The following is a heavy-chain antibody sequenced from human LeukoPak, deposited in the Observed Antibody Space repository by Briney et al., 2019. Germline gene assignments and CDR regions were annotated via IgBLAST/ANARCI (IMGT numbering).Heavy chain of an antibody. CDR2: IHYTGSS. V-gene: IGHV4-59*01. CDR3: ARVARCTSCFDVDY. J-gene: IGHJ4*02. Sequence: PSETLSLTCSVSGDSISNSYWSWIRQSPGQGLEWIGFIHYTGSSNFNPSLKSRVTISIDTSKNQFSLKLGSVTAADTAVYYCARVARCTSCFDVDYWGQGTLVTVSS. CDR1: GDSISNSY. D-gene: IGHD2-2*01.